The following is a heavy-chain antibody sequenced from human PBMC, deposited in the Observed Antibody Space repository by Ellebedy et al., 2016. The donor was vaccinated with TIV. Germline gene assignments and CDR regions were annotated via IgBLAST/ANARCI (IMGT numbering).Heavy chain of an antibody. J-gene: IGHJ6*02. CDR2: INHSGST. CDR3: ARVVVPAAMLLYYYYAMDV. D-gene: IGHD2-2*01. Sequence: MPSETLSLTCAVYGGSFSGYSWSWSRKSPGKGLEWIGEINHSGSTSYNPSLKIRVTISVATSKNQFSLKLSSVTAADTAVYYCARVVVPAAMLLYYYYAMDVWGQGTTVTVSS. CDR1: GGSFSGYS. V-gene: IGHV4-34*01.